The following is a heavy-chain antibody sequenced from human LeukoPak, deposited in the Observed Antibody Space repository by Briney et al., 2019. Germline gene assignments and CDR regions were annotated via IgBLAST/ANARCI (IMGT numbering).Heavy chain of an antibody. CDR2: IRYDGSNK. CDR3: AKALSRQAYYYYYMDV. V-gene: IGHV3-30*02. J-gene: IGHJ6*03. Sequence: GGSLRLSCAASGFTFSSYGMHWVRQAPGKGLEWVAFIRYDGSNKYYADSVKGRFTISRDNSKNTLYLQMNSLRAEDTAVYYCAKALSRQAYYYYYMDVWGKGTTVTVSS. CDR1: GFTFSSYG.